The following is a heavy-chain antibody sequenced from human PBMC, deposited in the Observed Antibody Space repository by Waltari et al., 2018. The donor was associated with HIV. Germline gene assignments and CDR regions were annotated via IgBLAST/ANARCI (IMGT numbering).Heavy chain of an antibody. CDR1: GGSISSSSYY. J-gene: IGHJ6*02. CDR3: ARDPDTTYYYDSSGKYGMDV. V-gene: IGHV4-39*07. D-gene: IGHD3-22*01. Sequence: QLQLQESGPGLVKPSETLSLTCTVSGGSISSSSYYWGWIRQPPGKGLEWIGSIYYSGSTYYNPSLKSRVTISVDTSKNQFSLKLSSVTAADTAVYYCARDPDTTYYYDSSGKYGMDVWGQGTTVTVSS. CDR2: IYYSGST.